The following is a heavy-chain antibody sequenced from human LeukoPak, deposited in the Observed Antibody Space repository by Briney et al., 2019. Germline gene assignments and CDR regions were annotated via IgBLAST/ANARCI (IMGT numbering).Heavy chain of an antibody. D-gene: IGHD5-18*01. CDR1: GGSLSTSNYY. J-gene: IGHJ6*03. CDR2: IFYSGST. V-gene: IGHV4-39*07. CDR3: AREKKRGYSYGPPFLYMDV. Sequence: PSETLSLTCTVSGGSLSTSNYYWGWIRQPPGKGLEWIGNIFYSGSTYYSPSLRSRVTISLDTSKNQFSLKLSSVTAADTAVYYCAREKKRGYSYGPPFLYMDVWGKGTTVTISS.